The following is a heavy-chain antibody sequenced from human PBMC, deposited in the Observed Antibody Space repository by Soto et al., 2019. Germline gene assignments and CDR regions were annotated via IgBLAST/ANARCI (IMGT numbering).Heavy chain of an antibody. D-gene: IGHD2-21*02. Sequence: QEQLVESGGGVVQPGRSLRLSCAASGFTFSGYAMHWVRQAPGKGLEWVASISYNGNDKHYVDSVKGRFTISRDNSKNTLYLQISSLTPEDTAVYYCAKDAGDQGYFQNWGQGTLVTVSS. CDR1: GFTFSGYA. J-gene: IGHJ1*01. V-gene: IGHV3-30*18. CDR2: ISYNGNDK. CDR3: AKDAGDQGYFQN.